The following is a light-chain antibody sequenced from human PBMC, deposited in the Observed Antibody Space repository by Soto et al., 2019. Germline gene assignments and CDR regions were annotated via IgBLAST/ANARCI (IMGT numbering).Light chain of an antibody. J-gene: IGKJ5*01. V-gene: IGKV3-20*01. CDR3: QQYGRTFLP. CDR1: QSVDSTY. CDR2: SAS. Sequence: SPGTLSLSPGERATLFCRASQSVDSTYLAWYQQKPGQAPRLLIYSASSRATGVPDRFSGSGSGTDFTLTISRLEPEYFAVYYCQQYGRTFLPFGQGTRLEIK.